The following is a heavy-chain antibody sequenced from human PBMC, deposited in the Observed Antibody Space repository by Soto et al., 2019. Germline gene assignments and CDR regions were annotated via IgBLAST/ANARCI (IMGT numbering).Heavy chain of an antibody. CDR3: ARGRVGAALATFDQ. CDR1: GYTFSTYP. V-gene: IGHV1-18*01. CDR2: ISTYNGKT. J-gene: IGHJ4*02. Sequence: QVQLVQSGAEVKKPGASVKVSCKTSGYTFSTYPISWVRQAPGQGLEWVGWISTYNGKTNYGQKFQGRVTITTDTPASTANMNLRNLRSDDPAVYYWARGRVGAALATFDQWGEGTLVTAAS. D-gene: IGHD2-15*01.